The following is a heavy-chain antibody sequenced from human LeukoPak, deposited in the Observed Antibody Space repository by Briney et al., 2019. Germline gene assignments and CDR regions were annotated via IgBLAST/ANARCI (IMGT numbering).Heavy chain of an antibody. Sequence: SETLSLTCDVYGGSFSGYHWTWVRQSPGKGLEWLGEINYSGAMNYNPSLKSRITISLDTSKKQFSLKLTSVIVADTAIYYCARGRKYVATLTNWGQGTPVTVSA. V-gene: IGHV4-34*01. CDR1: GGSFSGYH. J-gene: IGHJ4*02. CDR2: INYSGAM. CDR3: ARGRKYVATLTN. D-gene: IGHD5-24*01.